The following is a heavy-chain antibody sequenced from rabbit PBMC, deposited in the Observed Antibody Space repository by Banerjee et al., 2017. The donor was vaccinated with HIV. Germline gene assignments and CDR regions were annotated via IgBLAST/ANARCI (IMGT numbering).Heavy chain of an antibody. CDR1: GFSFSSSYY. CDR3: ARSSNGYYGGFNL. CDR2: IYAGSSGST. D-gene: IGHD1-1*01. V-gene: IGHV1S40*01. Sequence: QSLEESGGDLVKPGASLTLTCTASGFSFSSSYYMCWVRQAPGKGLEWIACIYAGSSGSTYYASWAKGRFTISKTSSTTVTLQMTSLTAADTATYFCARSSNGYYGGFNLRGPGTLVTVS. J-gene: IGHJ4*01.